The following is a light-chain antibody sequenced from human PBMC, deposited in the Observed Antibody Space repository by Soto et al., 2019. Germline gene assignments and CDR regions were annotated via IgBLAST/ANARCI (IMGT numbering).Light chain of an antibody. CDR2: EVS. V-gene: IGLV2-23*02. CDR3: CSYAGSSTFDVV. CDR1: SSDVGSYNL. Sequence: QSALTQPASVSGSAGKSITISCTGTSSDVGSYNLVSWYQQHPGKAPKLMIYEVSKRPSGVSNRFSGSKSGNTASLTISGLQAEDEADYYCCSYAGSSTFDVVFRGGTKLTVL. J-gene: IGLJ2*01.